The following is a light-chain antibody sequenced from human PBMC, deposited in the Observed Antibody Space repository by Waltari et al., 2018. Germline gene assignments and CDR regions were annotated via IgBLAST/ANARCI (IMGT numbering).Light chain of an antibody. CDR3: SSYXXXXXWV. Sequence: ALTQPAXXXGSPGXSXTISCIGXSNDVGSXSLVSWYXHHPDNAPKLLIYDDIKRPSGVXXXXXGSRSGXXASLTISXXXAEDEADXFCSSYXXXXXWVFGGXTXLSVL. J-gene: IGLJ3*02. V-gene: IGLV2-23*01. CDR2: DDI. CDR1: SNDVGSXSL.